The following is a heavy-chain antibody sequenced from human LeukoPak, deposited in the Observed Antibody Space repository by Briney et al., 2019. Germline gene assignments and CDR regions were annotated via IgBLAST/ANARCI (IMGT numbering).Heavy chain of an antibody. J-gene: IGHJ4*02. CDR3: ATAAYNGGNPFEY. CDR2: IYYSGST. V-gene: IGHV4-59*01. D-gene: IGHD2-15*01. Sequence: SETLSLTCTVSGGSISNYYWSWIRQPPGKGLEWIGYIYYSGSTNYNPSLKSRVTISVDTSKNQFSLKLTSVTAADRAVYYCATAAYNGGNPFEYWGQGTLDTVSS. CDR1: GGSISNYY.